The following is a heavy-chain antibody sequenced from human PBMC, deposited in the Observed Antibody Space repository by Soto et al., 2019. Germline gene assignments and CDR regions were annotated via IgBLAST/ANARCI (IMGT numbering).Heavy chain of an antibody. CDR3: ARGGHVVVVPAAFDY. CDR1: AYTFTSSN. V-gene: IGHV1-46*01. J-gene: IGHJ4*02. Sequence: ASVPVSCKASAYTFTSSNTHCDRHPPRQGLEWMGIINPSGGSTSYAQNFLGRVTMTRDTSTSTLYMELTSLRSEDTAVYYCARGGHVVVVPAAFDYWGQGNLVTVS. CDR2: INPSGGST. D-gene: IGHD2-21*02.